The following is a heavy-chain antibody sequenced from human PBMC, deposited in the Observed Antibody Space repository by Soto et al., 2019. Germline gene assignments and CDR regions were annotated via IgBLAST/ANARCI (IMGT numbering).Heavy chain of an antibody. V-gene: IGHV1-18*01. J-gene: IGHJ4*02. D-gene: IGHD4-17*01. CDR3: ATSHGASAGY. CDR2: ISAYNGNT. CDR1: GYSFTSYG. Sequence: QVQLVQSGAEVKKPGAPVKVSCKASGYSFTSYGISWVRQAPGQGLEWMGWISAYNGNTNYAQNLQGRVTMTTDTSTSTAYMQLRRLRSAATAVYFCATSHGASAGYWGQGTLVIVSS.